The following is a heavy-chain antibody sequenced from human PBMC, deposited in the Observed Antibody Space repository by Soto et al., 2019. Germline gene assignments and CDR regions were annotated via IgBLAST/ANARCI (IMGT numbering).Heavy chain of an antibody. Sequence: EVQLVESGGGLVQPGGSLRLSCAASGFTFSSYAMHWVRQAPGKGLDYVSFITSKGGNTDYASSVKGRFTISRDNSKNTLYLQMGSLRAEDMAVYYCAIRIPFGFGMDVWGQGTTVTASS. J-gene: IGHJ6*02. CDR1: GFTFSSYA. CDR2: ITSKGGNT. D-gene: IGHD2-21*01. V-gene: IGHV3-64*01. CDR3: AIRIPFGFGMDV.